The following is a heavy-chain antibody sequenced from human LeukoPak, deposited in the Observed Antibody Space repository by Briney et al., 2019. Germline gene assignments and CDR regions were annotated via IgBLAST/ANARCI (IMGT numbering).Heavy chain of an antibody. CDR2: ISWDGGST. D-gene: IGHD6-13*01. J-gene: IGHJ4*02. CDR3: AKDGAAGTSSYFDY. CDR1: GFTFDDYT. V-gene: IGHV3-43*01. Sequence: PGGSLRPSCAASGFTFDDYTMHWVRQAPGKGLEWVSLISWDGGSTYYADSVKGRFTISRDNSKNSLYLQMNSLRTEDTALYYCAKDGAAGTSSYFDYWGQGTLVTVSS.